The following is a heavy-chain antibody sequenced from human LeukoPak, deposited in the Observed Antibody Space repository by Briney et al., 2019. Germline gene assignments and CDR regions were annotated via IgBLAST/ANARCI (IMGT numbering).Heavy chain of an antibody. CDR1: GVSISSYY. CDR2: IFYSGDT. Sequence: PETLSLTCTVSGVSISSYYWSWIRQPPGKGLEWIGYIFYSGDTKYNPSLKSRVTMSVDTSKNQFSLKLSSVTAADTAVYYCARTGYYYAGSAYYYTDYWGQGTLVTVSS. J-gene: IGHJ4*02. V-gene: IGHV4-59*12. D-gene: IGHD3-22*01. CDR3: ARTGYYYAGSAYYYTDY.